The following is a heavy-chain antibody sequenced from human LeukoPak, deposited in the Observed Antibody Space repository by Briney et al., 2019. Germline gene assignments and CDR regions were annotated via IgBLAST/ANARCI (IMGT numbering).Heavy chain of an antibody. V-gene: IGHV3-30*18. CDR3: AKGTRDSSGWYYFDY. D-gene: IGHD6-19*01. CDR2: ISYDGSNK. J-gene: IGHJ4*02. Sequence: GGSLRLSCAASGFTFSSYGMHWVRQAPGKGLEWVAVISYDGSNKYYADSVKGRFTISRDNSKNTLYLQMNSLRAEDTAVYYCAKGTRDSSGWYYFDYWGQGTLVTVSS. CDR1: GFTFSSYG.